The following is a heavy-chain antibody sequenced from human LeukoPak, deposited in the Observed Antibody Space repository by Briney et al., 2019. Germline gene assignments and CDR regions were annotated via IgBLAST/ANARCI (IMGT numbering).Heavy chain of an antibody. CDR2: INPNSGGT. V-gene: IGHV1-2*06. Sequence: VASVKVFCKASGYTFTGYYMHWVRQAPGQGLEWMGRINPNSGGTNYAQKFQGRVTMTRDTSISTAYMELSRLRSDDTAVYYCARWTIRITIFGPLIGGMDVWGQGTTVTVSS. D-gene: IGHD3-3*01. J-gene: IGHJ6*02. CDR1: GYTFTGYY. CDR3: ARWTIRITIFGPLIGGMDV.